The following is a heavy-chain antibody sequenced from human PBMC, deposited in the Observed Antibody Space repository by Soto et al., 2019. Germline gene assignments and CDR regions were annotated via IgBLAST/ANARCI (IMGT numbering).Heavy chain of an antibody. CDR3: ARIGGYRGSSHLDS. CDR1: GGFITNYY. J-gene: IGHJ4*02. D-gene: IGHD1-26*01. CDR2: IHYSGST. V-gene: IGHV4-59*01. Sequence: SETLSLTCTVSGGFITNYYWNWIRQPPGKGLEWIGYIHYSGSTEYSSSLTNRVTILLDTSKNQFSLKLSSVTAADTAVYYCARIGGYRGSSHLDSWGQGALVTVS.